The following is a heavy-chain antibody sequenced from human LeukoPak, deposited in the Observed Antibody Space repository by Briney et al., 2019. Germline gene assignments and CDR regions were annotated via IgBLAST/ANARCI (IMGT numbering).Heavy chain of an antibody. CDR3: ARGSGDPHFDY. CDR1: GYSFTTNW. D-gene: IGHD2-15*01. CDR2: IYPGDSDT. J-gene: IGHJ4*02. V-gene: IGHV5-51*01. Sequence: GESLKISCKGSGYSFTTNWIGWVRQMPGNGLEWMGIIYPGDSDTRYSPSFQGQVTMSADTSINTAYLQWSSLKASDTAIYFCARGSGDPHFDYWGQGTLVTVSS.